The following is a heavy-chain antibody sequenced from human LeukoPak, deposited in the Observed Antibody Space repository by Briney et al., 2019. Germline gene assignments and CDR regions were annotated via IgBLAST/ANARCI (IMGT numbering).Heavy chain of an antibody. CDR1: GFTFDDYA. CDR3: AKDRGYCTNGVCYTGDYYYGMDV. D-gene: IGHD2-8*01. V-gene: IGHV3-9*01. CDR2: TSWNSGSI. Sequence: GRSLRLSCAASGFTFDDYAMHWVWQAPGKGLEWVSGTSWNSGSIGYADSVKGRFTISRDNAKNSLYLQMNSLRAEDTALYYCAKDRGYCTNGVCYTGDYYYGMDVWGQGTTVTVSS. J-gene: IGHJ6*02.